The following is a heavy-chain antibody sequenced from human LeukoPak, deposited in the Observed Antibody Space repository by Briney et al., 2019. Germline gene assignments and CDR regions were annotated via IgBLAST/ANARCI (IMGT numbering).Heavy chain of an antibody. CDR2: IKTDGSEK. V-gene: IGHV3-7*02. D-gene: IGHD6-6*01. Sequence: PGGSLRLSCAASGFTFSRYWMSWVRQAPGKGLEWVANIKTDGSEKYYVDSLKGRFIISRDNAKNSLYLQMNSLRAEDTAVYYCARGEYSSPSSHDLWGQGTLVTVSS. CDR1: GFTFSRYW. J-gene: IGHJ5*02. CDR3: ARGEYSSPSSHDL.